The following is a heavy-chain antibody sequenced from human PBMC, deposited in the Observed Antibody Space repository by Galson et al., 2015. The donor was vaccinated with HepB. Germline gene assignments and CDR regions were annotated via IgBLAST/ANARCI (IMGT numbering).Heavy chain of an antibody. Sequence: SLRLSCAASGFTFSSYWMSWVRQAPGKGLEWVANIKQDGSEKYYVDSVKGRFTISRDNAKNSLYLQMNSLRAEDTAVYYSARVERSSPRRYYYYYMDVWGKGTTVTVSS. CDR2: IKQDGSEK. CDR1: GFTFSSYW. V-gene: IGHV3-7*03. D-gene: IGHD6-6*01. CDR3: ARVERSSPRRYYYYYMDV. J-gene: IGHJ6*03.